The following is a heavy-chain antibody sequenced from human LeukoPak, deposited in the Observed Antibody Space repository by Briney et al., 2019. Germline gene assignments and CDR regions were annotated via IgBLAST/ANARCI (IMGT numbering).Heavy chain of an antibody. CDR3: AREDYDSSGYSQTFDY. CDR1: GYSISSGYY. J-gene: IGHJ4*02. Sequence: PSETLSLTCTVSGYSISSGYYWGWIRQPPGKGLEWIGSIYHSGNTYYNPSLKSRVTISVDTSKNQFSLQLSSVTAADTAVYYCAREDYDSSGYSQTFDYWGQGTLVTVSS. CDR2: IYHSGNT. V-gene: IGHV4-38-2*02. D-gene: IGHD3-22*01.